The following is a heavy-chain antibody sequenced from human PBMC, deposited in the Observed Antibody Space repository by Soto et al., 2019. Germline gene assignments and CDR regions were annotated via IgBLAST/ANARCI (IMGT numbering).Heavy chain of an antibody. CDR1: GFTFSSYA. D-gene: IGHD3-22*01. J-gene: IGHJ6*02. CDR2: ISGSGGST. V-gene: IGHV3-23*01. CDR3: ANYDSSGYYYGSYYYYGMDV. Sequence: PGGSLRLSCAASGFTFSSYAMSWVRQAPGKGLEWVSAISGSGGSTYYADSVKGRFTISRDNSKNTLYLQMSSLRAEDTAVYYCANYDSSGYYYGSYYYYGMDVWGQGTTDTVSS.